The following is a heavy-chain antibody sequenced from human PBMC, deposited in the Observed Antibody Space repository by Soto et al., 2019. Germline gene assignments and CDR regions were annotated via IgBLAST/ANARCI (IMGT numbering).Heavy chain of an antibody. V-gene: IGHV4-34*01. D-gene: IGHD3-16*01. CDR1: GGSFSGYY. J-gene: IGHJ6*02. Sequence: SETLSLTCAVYGGSFSGYYWSGIRQPPGKGLEWIGEINHSGSTNYNPSLKSRVTISVDTSKNQCSLKLRSVTAADTAVYYCARAADLRVYYYYGMDVWGQGTTVTVSS. CDR2: INHSGST. CDR3: ARAADLRVYYYYGMDV.